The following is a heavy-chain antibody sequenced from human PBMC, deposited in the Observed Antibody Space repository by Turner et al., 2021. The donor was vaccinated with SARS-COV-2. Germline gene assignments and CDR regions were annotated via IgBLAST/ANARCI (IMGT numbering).Heavy chain of an antibody. CDR3: ASSANSSGWDY. J-gene: IGHJ4*02. D-gene: IGHD6-19*01. CDR2: INPNSGGT. Sequence: QVQLVQSGADVKKPGASVTVSCKASGDTFTGYYMHWVRQAPGQGLERIGWINPNSGGTNNAQKFQGRVTMTRDTSMSTVYMELSRLKSDDTAVYYCASSANSSGWDYWGQGTLVTVSS. CDR1: GDTFTGYY. V-gene: IGHV1-2*02.